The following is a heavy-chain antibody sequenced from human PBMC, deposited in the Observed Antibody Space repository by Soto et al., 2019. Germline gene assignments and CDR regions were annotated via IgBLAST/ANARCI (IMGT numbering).Heavy chain of an antibody. V-gene: IGHV1-46*01. J-gene: IGHJ5*02. CDR1: GYTFTDYY. CDR2: ISPSGGST. Sequence: QVQLVQSGAEVKKPGASVKVSCKASGYTFTDYYMHWVRQAPGQGLEWMGIISPSGGSTYAQKFQGRVTVPRDTSATTVYMELSCLRSEDTAVYYCARDGSSDWLTWFDPWGQGTLVTVSS. CDR3: ARDGSSDWLTWFDP. D-gene: IGHD6-19*01.